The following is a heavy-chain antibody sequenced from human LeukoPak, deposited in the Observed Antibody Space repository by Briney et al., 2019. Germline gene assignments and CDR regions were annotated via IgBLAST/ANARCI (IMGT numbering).Heavy chain of an antibody. CDR3: ARSSKSWLSVGY. V-gene: IGHV4-39*01. Sequence: ASETLSLTCTVSGGSISSSSYYWGWIRQPPGKGLEWFGSIYYSGSTYYNPSLKSRVTISVDTSKNQFTLKLSSVTAADTAVYYCARSSKSWLSVGYWGQGTLVTVSS. CDR2: IYYSGST. D-gene: IGHD6-13*01. J-gene: IGHJ4*02. CDR1: GGSISSSSYY.